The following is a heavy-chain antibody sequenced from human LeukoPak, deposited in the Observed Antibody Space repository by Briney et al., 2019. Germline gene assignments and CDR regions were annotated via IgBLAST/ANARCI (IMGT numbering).Heavy chain of an antibody. CDR1: GGTFSSYA. D-gene: IGHD3-22*01. CDR3: ARRHSSVDAFAI. V-gene: IGHV1-69*13. CDR2: IIPIFGTA. Sequence: ASVKVSCKASGGTFSSYAISWVRQAPGQGLDWMGGIIPIFGTANYAQKFQGRVTITADESTSTAYMELSSLRSEDTAVYYCARRHSSVDAFAIWSQGTMVTVSS. J-gene: IGHJ3*02.